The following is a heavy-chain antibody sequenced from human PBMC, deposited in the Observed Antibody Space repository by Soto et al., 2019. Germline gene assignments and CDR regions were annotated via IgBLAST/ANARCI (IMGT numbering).Heavy chain of an antibody. CDR3: AKFPGVVVVAYYFDY. J-gene: IGHJ4*02. V-gene: IGHV3-30*18. CDR1: GFTFSSYG. Sequence: QVQLVESGGGVVQPGRSLRLSCAASGFTFSSYGMHWVRLAPGKGLEWVAVISYDGSNKYYADSVKGRFTISRDNSKNTLYLKMNSLRAGDRVVYYWAKFPGVVVVAYYFDYGGRGPLVPVSS. D-gene: IGHD2-2*01. CDR2: ISYDGSNK.